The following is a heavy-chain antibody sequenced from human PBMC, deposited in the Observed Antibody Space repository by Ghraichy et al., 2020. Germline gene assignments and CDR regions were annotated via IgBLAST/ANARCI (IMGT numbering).Heavy chain of an antibody. D-gene: IGHD5-12*01. V-gene: IGHV3-30*18. CDR2: ISYDGDNQ. CDR1: GFTFTNYG. Sequence: LNISCAASGFTFTNYGMHWVRQAPGKGLEWVAVISYDGDNQFYADSVKGRFTFSRDNSKNMLYLQMHSLRTDDTAVYYCAKDLGYGEWYFDLWGRGTLVIVSS. CDR3: AKDLGYGEWYFDL. J-gene: IGHJ2*01.